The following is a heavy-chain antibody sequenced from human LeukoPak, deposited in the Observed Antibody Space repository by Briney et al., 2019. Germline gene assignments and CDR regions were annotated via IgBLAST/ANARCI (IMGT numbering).Heavy chain of an antibody. D-gene: IGHD6-19*01. Sequence: GGSLRLSCAASGFTFSSYAVSWVGQAPGKRLEWGSAISGSGGSTYYADSVKGRFTISRDNSKNTLYLQMNSLRAEDTAVYYCAKDLWIAVAGTFDYWGQGTLVTVSS. V-gene: IGHV3-23*01. CDR3: AKDLWIAVAGTFDY. CDR1: GFTFSSYA. J-gene: IGHJ4*02. CDR2: ISGSGGST.